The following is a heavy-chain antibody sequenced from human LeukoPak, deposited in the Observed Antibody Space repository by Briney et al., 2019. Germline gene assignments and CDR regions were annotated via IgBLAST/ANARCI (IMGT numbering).Heavy chain of an antibody. Sequence: SETLSLTCTVSGGSISSDYWSRIRQPPGKGLEWIGYIYYSGITNYNPSLKSRVTISVDTSKNQFSLKLSSVTAADTAVYYCARLHYDSSGYYYFDYWGQGTLVTVSS. CDR2: IYYSGIT. J-gene: IGHJ4*02. V-gene: IGHV4-59*08. CDR1: GGSISSDY. D-gene: IGHD3-22*01. CDR3: ARLHYDSSGYYYFDY.